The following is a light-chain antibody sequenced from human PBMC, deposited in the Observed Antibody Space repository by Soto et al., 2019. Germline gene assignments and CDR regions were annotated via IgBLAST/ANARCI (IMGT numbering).Light chain of an antibody. CDR2: EVT. Sequence: QSALTQPASVSGSPGQSITISCTGTSSDIGAYNYVSWYRQHPGEAPKVIIYEVTHRPSGISSRFSGSKSGNTASLTISGLQAEDEADYYCSSYRRTTFPHVVFGGGTKLTVL. J-gene: IGLJ2*01. CDR3: SSYRRTTFPHVV. V-gene: IGLV2-14*01. CDR1: SSDIGAYNY.